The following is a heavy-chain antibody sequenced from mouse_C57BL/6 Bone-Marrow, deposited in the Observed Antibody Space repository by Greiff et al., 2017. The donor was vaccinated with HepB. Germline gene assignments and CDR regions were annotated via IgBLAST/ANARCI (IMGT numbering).Heavy chain of an antibody. V-gene: IGHV2-6*01. J-gene: IGHJ3*01. CDR2: IWGAGST. Sequence: VQLVESGPGLVAPSQCLSITCTVSGFSLTSYGVDWVRQSPGKGLEWLGVIWGAGSTTYNSALNSRLSISTDNSKCQVFLKMNSLQTDDTAMYYCGTLGREFAYWGQGTLVTVSA. CDR3: GTLGREFAY. D-gene: IGHD4-1*01. CDR1: GFSLTSYG.